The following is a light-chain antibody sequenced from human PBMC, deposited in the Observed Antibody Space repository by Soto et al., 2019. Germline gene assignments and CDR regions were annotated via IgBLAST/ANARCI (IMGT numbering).Light chain of an antibody. CDR2: EVS. J-gene: IGLJ1*01. CDR1: SSDVGGYNY. CDR3: SSYTSSSTLLYV. V-gene: IGLV2-14*01. Sequence: QPVLTQPASVSGSRGQSITISCTGTSSDVGGYNYVSWYQQHPGKAPKLMIYEVSNRPSGVSNRFSGSKSGNTASLTISGLQAEDEADYYCSSYTSSSTLLYVFGTGTKLTVL.